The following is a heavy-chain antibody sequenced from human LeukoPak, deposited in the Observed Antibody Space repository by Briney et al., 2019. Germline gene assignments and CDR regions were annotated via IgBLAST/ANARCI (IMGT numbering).Heavy chain of an antibody. D-gene: IGHD1-14*01. V-gene: IGHV3-7*01. CDR3: ARWVTGGAFDI. CDR2: IKKDGTET. J-gene: IGHJ3*02. Sequence: VGSLRLSCAPSGFPFSGYWMTWIRQAPGKGLEWVASIKKDGTETYYVDSMKDRFTISRDNAKSLLFLQMNSLRAEDTALYYCARWVTGGAFDIWGQGTMVTVSS. CDR1: GFPFSGYW.